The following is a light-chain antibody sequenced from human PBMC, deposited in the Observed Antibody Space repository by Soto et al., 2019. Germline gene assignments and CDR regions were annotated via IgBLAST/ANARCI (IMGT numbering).Light chain of an antibody. CDR3: QQYGSSSWT. Sequence: EIVLTQSPGTLSLSPGERATLSCRASQSVSSSYLAWYQQKPGQAPRLLIYGASSRATGIPDRFSGSGSGTDFTLTINRLEPEDFAVYYCQQYGSSSWTFGQGTKMQIK. V-gene: IGKV3-20*01. CDR2: GAS. J-gene: IGKJ1*01. CDR1: QSVSSSY.